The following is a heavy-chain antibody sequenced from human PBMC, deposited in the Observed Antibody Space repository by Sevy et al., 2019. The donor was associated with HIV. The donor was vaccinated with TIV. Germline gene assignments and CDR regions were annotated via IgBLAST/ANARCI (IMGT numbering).Heavy chain of an antibody. CDR3: AREGCTQPHDY. CDR2: FSFGCGRL. Sequence: GGSVRLSCAASGFTFAKYSMSWVRQAPGKGLEWVSTFSFGCGRLNYADSVKGRFTISRDDYKNTLFLQMNSLRAEDTATYFCAREGCTQPHDYWGQGTLVTVSS. J-gene: IGHJ4*02. D-gene: IGHD2-8*01. V-gene: IGHV3-23*01. CDR1: GFTFAKYS.